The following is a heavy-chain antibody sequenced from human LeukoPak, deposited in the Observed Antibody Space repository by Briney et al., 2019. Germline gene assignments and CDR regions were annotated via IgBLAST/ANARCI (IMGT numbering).Heavy chain of an antibody. CDR1: GFTFSSYG. Sequence: GGSLRLSCAASGFTFSSYGMHWVRQAPGKGLEWVAVISYDGSNKYYADSVKGRFTISRDNSKNTLYLQMNSLRAEDTAVYYCAKDSVHHFDYWGQGTLVTVSS. CDR3: AKDSVHHFDY. V-gene: IGHV3-30*18. J-gene: IGHJ4*02. CDR2: ISYDGSNK. D-gene: IGHD1-1*01.